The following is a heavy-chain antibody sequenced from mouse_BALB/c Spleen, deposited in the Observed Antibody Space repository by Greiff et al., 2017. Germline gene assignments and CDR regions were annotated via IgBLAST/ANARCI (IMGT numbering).Heavy chain of an antibody. V-gene: IGHV14-3*02. D-gene: IGHD1-1*01. CDR2: IDPANGNT. J-gene: IGHJ2*01. CDR3: ARGRTTGYYFDY. Sequence: EVMLVESGAELVKPGASVKLSCTASGFNIKDTYMHWVKQRPEQGLEWIGRIDPANGNTKYDPKFQGKATITADTSSNTAYLQLSTLTSEDTAVDYCARGRTTGYYFDYWGQGTTLTVSS. CDR1: GFNIKDTY.